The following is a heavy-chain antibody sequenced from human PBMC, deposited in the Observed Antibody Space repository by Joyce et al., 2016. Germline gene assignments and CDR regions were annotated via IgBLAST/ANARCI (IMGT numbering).Heavy chain of an antibody. CDR1: GSTFSSSS. Sequence: QLVESGGGVVKRGGSLRLSCEASGSTFSSSSMSWFRQAPGKGLEWVAAISGTSYYIFHAETVRGRFTVSRDNAKKTLYLQMNSLRAEDSAVFYCARGGISYYYAMDVWGQGTTVTVSS. D-gene: IGHD3-16*01. CDR2: ISGTSYYI. V-gene: IGHV3-21*01. CDR3: ARGGISYYYAMDV. J-gene: IGHJ6*02.